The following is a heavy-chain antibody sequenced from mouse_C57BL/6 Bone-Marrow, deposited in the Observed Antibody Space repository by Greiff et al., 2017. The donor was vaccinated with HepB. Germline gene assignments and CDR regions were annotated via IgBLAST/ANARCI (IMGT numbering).Heavy chain of an antibody. CDR3: ARSGYGTLYAMDY. CDR2: IDPSDSET. V-gene: IGHV1-52*01. J-gene: IGHJ4*01. CDR1: GYTFTSYW. Sequence: VKLQQPGAELVRPGSSVKLSCKASGYTFTSYWMHWVKQRPIQGLEWIGNIDPSDSETHYNQKFKDKATLTVDKSSSTAYMQLSSLTSEDSAVYYCARSGYGTLYAMDYWGQGTSVTVSS. D-gene: IGHD1-1*01.